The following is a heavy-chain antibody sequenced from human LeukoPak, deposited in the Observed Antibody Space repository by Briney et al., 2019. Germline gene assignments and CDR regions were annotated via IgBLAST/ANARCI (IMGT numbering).Heavy chain of an antibody. J-gene: IGHJ4*02. CDR2: INHSRGT. Sequence: PSETLSLTCSVCGGSITAYYWSWIRQPPGKGLEWIGEINHSRGTKYNPSLESRVTILLDASKNEFSLNLNSVTAADTAVYYCAREDYYFDSWGQGTLVTVSS. V-gene: IGHV4-34*01. CDR1: GGSITAYY. CDR3: AREDYYFDS.